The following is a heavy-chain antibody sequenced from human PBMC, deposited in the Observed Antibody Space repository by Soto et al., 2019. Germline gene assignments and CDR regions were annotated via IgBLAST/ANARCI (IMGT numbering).Heavy chain of an antibody. V-gene: IGHV4-38-2*01. CDR2: IYHSVST. D-gene: IGHD1-26*01. CDR3: ARGEANVNQGWLDP. Sequence: SETRSLTCAVSVYSIISCDYGGCSRQTPGKWLECIPSIYHSVSTYYNPSLKIRVTISVDTSKNQFSLKLTSVTASETAVYYCARGEANVNQGWLDPWGQGIMVTVSS. J-gene: IGHJ5*02. CDR1: VYSIISCDY.